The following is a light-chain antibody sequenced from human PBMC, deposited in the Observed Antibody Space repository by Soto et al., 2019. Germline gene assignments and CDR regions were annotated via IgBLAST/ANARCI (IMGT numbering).Light chain of an antibody. CDR1: QRISGW. CDR2: DVS. J-gene: IGKJ1*01. Sequence: DLQMSQSPSTLSSSLGDTVSITCGASQRISGWLAWHQQKPGKAPKLLIYDVSALKRGVPPRFSGSGSGTEFTLTISRLQPEDFATYYCQQYDSFSVTFGQGTKVDIK. V-gene: IGKV1-5*01. CDR3: QQYDSFSVT.